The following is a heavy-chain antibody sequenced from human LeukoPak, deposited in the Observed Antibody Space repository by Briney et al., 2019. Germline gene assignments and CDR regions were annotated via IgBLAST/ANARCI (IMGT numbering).Heavy chain of an antibody. D-gene: IGHD3-16*01. CDR2: IYYSGST. CDR1: GGSISTRNHY. Sequence: PSETLSLTCTVTGGSISTRNHYWGWLRQPPGKGLEWIGSIYYSGSTYYNPSLKSRVTISVDTSKKQFSLKLSSVTAADTAVYYCARNLYSPRYYFDYWGQGTLVTVSS. V-gene: IGHV4-39*01. CDR3: ARNLYSPRYYFDY. J-gene: IGHJ4*02.